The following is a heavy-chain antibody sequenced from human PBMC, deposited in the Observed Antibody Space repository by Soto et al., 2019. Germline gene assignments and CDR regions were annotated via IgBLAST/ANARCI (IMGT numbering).Heavy chain of an antibody. CDR3: ARDRALGSGYDLGYGMDV. V-gene: IGHV4-31*03. CDR2: IYYSGST. D-gene: IGHD5-12*01. J-gene: IGHJ6*02. Sequence: QVQLQESGPGLVKPSQTLSLTCTVSGGSISSGGYYWSWIRQHPGKGLEWIGYIYYSGSTYYNPSLTSRVTISVDTSKNPFSLKLSSVTAADTAVYYCARDRALGSGYDLGYGMDVWGQGTTVTVSS. CDR1: GGSISSGGYY.